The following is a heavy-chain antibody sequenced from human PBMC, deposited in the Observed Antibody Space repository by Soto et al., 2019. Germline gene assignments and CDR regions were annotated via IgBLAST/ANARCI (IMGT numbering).Heavy chain of an antibody. Sequence: GGSLRLSCAASGFTFSAYAMTWVRQAPGKGLEWVSSISGGGLNTYYADSVKGRFTISRDNSKNTVSLQMNSLRADDTAVYYCAKSPDSYYYGMDVWGQGTTVTVSS. V-gene: IGHV3-23*01. J-gene: IGHJ6*02. CDR3: AKSPDSYYYGMDV. CDR2: ISGGGLNT. CDR1: GFTFSAYA.